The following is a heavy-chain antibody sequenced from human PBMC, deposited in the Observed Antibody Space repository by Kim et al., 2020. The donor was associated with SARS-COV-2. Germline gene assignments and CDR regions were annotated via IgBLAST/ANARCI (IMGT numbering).Heavy chain of an antibody. J-gene: IGHJ5*02. CDR3: ARAKRITIFGVVNWFDP. D-gene: IGHD3-3*01. CDR2: IYYSGST. Sequence: SETLSLTCTVSGSSISSGGYYWSWIRQHPGKGLEWIGYIYYSGSTYYNPSLKSRVTISVDTSKNQFSLKLSSVTAADTAVYYCARAKRITIFGVVNWFDPWGQGTLVTVSS. CDR1: GSSISSGGYY. V-gene: IGHV4-31*03.